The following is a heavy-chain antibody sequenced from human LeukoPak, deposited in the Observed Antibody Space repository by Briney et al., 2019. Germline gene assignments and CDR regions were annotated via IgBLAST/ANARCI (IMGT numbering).Heavy chain of an antibody. D-gene: IGHD3-22*01. V-gene: IGHV4-39*01. Sequence: SETLSLTCTVSGAPMRITTYYWGWIRQPPGKGLERIGSIYYSGSTYYNPSLKSRVTISVDTSKNQFSLKLSSVTAADTAVYYCARPLYDSSGYYQFEFDYWGQGTLVTVSS. CDR2: IYYSGST. CDR1: GAPMRITTYY. J-gene: IGHJ4*02. CDR3: ARPLYDSSGYYQFEFDY.